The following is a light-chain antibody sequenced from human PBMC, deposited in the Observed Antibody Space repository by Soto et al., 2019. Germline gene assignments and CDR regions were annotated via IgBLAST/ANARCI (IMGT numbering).Light chain of an antibody. Sequence: DIVMTQSPLSLPVTPGEPASISCRSSQSLLHSNGYNYLDWYLQKPGQSPQLLIYLGSNRASGVPDRFSGSGSVTDFTPIISRVEADDVGVYYCMQALQSRYTFGQGTKLEIK. CDR1: QSLLHSNGYNY. CDR3: MQALQSRYT. V-gene: IGKV2-28*01. J-gene: IGKJ2*01. CDR2: LGS.